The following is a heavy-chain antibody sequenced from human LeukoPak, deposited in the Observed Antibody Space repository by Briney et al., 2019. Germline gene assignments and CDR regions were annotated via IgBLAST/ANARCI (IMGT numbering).Heavy chain of an antibody. V-gene: IGHV4-4*02. D-gene: IGHD3-3*01. CDR1: GGSVINTNW. J-gene: IGHJ4*02. Sequence: SETLSLTCGVSGGSVINTNWWTWVRQPPGKGLEWIGEVHLDGRTNYNPSLESRLTMSVDVSENQVSLKLTSVTAADTAVYYCAREGGFYRPLDYSGQGTLVTVSS. CDR3: AREGGFYRPLDY. CDR2: VHLDGRT.